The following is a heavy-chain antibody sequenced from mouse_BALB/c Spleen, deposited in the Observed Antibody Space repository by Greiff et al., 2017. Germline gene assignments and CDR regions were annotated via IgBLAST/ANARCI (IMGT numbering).Heavy chain of an antibody. CDR2: IWTGGGT. Sequence: QVQLQQSGPGLVAPSQSLSITCTVSGFSLTSYDISWIRQPPGKGLEWLGVIWTGGGTNYNSAFMSRLSISKDNSKSQVFLKMNSLQTDDTAIYYCVRDRRNYGSSGSWFAYWGQGTLVTVSA. CDR3: VRDRRNYGSSGSWFAY. CDR1: GFSLTSYD. V-gene: IGHV2-9-2*01. J-gene: IGHJ3*01. D-gene: IGHD1-1*01.